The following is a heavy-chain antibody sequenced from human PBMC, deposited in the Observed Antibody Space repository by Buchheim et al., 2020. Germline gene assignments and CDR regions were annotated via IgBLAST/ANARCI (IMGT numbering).Heavy chain of an antibody. D-gene: IGHD3-3*01. Sequence: QLQLQESGPGLVKPSETLSLTCTVSGGSISSSSYYWGWIRQPPGKGLEWIGSIYYSGSTYYNPSLKSRVTISVDTSKNQFSLKLSSVTAADTAVYYCARQPSITIFGGNYYYYMDVWGKGTT. CDR3: ARQPSITIFGGNYYYYMDV. CDR1: GGSISSSSYY. J-gene: IGHJ6*03. CDR2: IYYSGST. V-gene: IGHV4-39*01.